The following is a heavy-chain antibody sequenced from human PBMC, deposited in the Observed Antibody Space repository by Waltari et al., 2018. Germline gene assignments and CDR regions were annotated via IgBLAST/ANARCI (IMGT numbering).Heavy chain of an antibody. CDR1: GFTFSSYA. D-gene: IGHD1-26*01. Sequence: QVQLVESGGGVVQPGRSLRLSCAASGFTFSSYAMTWVRTAPGKGLEWVAVISYDGSNKYYADSVKGRFTISRDNSKNTLYLQMNSLRAEDTAVYYCARIFSGSYSNAFDIWGQGTMVTVSS. J-gene: IGHJ3*02. CDR3: ARIFSGSYSNAFDI. CDR2: ISYDGSNK. V-gene: IGHV3-30-3*01.